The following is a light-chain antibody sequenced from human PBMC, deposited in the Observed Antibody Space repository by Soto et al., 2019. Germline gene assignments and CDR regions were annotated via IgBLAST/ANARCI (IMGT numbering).Light chain of an antibody. CDR2: RNN. V-gene: IGLV1-47*01. CDR1: SSNIGSNY. J-gene: IGLJ1*01. CDR3: AAWDDGQGV. Sequence: QLVLTQPPSASGTPGQSVTISCSGSSSNIGSNYVYWYQQLPGTAPKLLIYRNNQRPSGVPDRFSGSKSGTSASLAISGLRSEDEADYYCAAWDDGQGVFGTGTKLTVL.